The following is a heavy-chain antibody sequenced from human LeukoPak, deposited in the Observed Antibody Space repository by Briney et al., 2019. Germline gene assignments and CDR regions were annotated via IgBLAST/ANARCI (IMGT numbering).Heavy chain of an antibody. J-gene: IGHJ5*02. D-gene: IGHD4-11*01. CDR1: GYRFTDYW. V-gene: IGHV5-51*01. CDR3: ARHVTTVTTSWFDP. CDR2: IWPGDSNS. Sequence: GESLKISCKGSGYRFTDYWIGWVRQMPGKGLEWMGIIWPGDSNSRYSPSFQGQVTISADRSISTAYLQWNSLKASDTAMYYCARHVTTVTTSWFDPWGQGTLVTVSS.